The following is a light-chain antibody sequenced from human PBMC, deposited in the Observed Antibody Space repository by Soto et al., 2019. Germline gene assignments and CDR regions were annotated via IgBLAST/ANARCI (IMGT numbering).Light chain of an antibody. Sequence: EIVVTQSPGTLSLSPGERATLSCRTSQSVSSSYLAWYQQRPGQAPRLLIYGASSRATGIPDRFSGSGSGTDFSLTIIRLEPEDFAVYYCQLYGSSLWTFGQGTKV. J-gene: IGKJ1*01. CDR2: GAS. CDR1: QSVSSSY. CDR3: QLYGSSLWT. V-gene: IGKV3-20*01.